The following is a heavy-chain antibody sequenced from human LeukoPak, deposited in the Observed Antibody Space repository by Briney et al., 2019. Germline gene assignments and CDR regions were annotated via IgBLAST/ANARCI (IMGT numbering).Heavy chain of an antibody. V-gene: IGHV1-3*01. CDR2: VNGGDGNT. D-gene: IGHD2-21*01. Sequence: GASVKVSCKASGYNFAGYAMHWVRQAPGQSLEWMGRVNGGDGNTKYSQNFQGRITITRDTSASTGYMELSSLTSEDTAVYYCARDHGLQMIARRGFDFWGQGTLVTVSS. CDR1: GYNFAGYA. J-gene: IGHJ4*02. CDR3: ARDHGLQMIARRGFDF.